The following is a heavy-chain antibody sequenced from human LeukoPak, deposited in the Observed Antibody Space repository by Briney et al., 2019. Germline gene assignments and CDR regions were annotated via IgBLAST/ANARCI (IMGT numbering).Heavy chain of an antibody. J-gene: IGHJ3*02. V-gene: IGHV1-2*06. D-gene: IGHD2-15*01. Sequence: ASVKVSCKASGYTFTGYYMHWVRQAPGQGLEWMGRINPNSGGTNYAQKFQGRVTMTRDTSISTAYMELRSLRSDDTAVYYCSCSGPNDAFDIWGQGTMVTVSS. CDR2: INPNSGGT. CDR3: SCSGPNDAFDI. CDR1: GYTFTGYY.